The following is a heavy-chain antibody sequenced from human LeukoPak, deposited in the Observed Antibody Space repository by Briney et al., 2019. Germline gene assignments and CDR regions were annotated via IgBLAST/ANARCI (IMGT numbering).Heavy chain of an antibody. V-gene: IGHV1-24*01. CDR2: FDPEDGET. D-gene: IGHD6-13*01. CDR3: ARALAAAVFY. Sequence: ASVKVSCKVSGYTLTELSMHWVRQAPGKGLEWMGGFDPEDGETIYAQKFQGRVTMTRDTSTSTVYMELSSLRSEDTAVYYCARALAAAVFYWGQGTLVTVSS. J-gene: IGHJ4*02. CDR1: GYTLTELS.